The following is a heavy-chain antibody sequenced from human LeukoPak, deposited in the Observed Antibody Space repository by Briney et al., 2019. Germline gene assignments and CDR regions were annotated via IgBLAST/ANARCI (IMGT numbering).Heavy chain of an antibody. CDR1: GYTFTKYW. CDR3: ARRDMATNTPFDY. D-gene: IGHD5-24*01. Sequence: GGSLKISCKGSGYTFTKYWIGWVRQTPGKGLECMGIIYPGDSDTRYSPSFQGQVTISADKSISTAYLQWSSLKASDTAMYYCARRDMATNTPFDYWGQGTLVTVSS. V-gene: IGHV5-51*01. J-gene: IGHJ4*02. CDR2: IYPGDSDT.